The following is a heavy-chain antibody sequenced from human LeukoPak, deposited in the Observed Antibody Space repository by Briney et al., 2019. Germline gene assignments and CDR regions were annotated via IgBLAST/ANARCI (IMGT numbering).Heavy chain of an antibody. CDR2: IYYSGST. J-gene: IGHJ4*02. CDR1: GGSINSYH. V-gene: IGHV4-59*08. D-gene: IGHD6-13*01. CDR3: ARRQSSWYFDY. Sequence: SETLSLTCTVSGGSINSYHWSWIRQPPGKGLEWIGYIYYSGSTSYNPSLKSRVTISVDTSKNQFSLKLSSVIAADTTVYYCARRQSSWYFDYWGQGTLVTVSS.